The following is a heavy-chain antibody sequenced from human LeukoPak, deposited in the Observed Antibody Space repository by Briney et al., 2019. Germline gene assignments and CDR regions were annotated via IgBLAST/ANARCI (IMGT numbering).Heavy chain of an antibody. V-gene: IGHV3-21*01. CDR3: AEGGKDNYYGSGSYYY. CDR2: ISSSSSYI. D-gene: IGHD3-10*01. CDR1: GFTFSSYS. Sequence: GGSLRLSCAASGFTFSSYSMNWVRQAPGKGLEWVSSISSSSSYIYYADSVKGRFTISRDNAKNSLYLQMNSLRAEDTAVYYCAEGGKDNYYGSGSYYYWGQGTLVTVSS. J-gene: IGHJ4*02.